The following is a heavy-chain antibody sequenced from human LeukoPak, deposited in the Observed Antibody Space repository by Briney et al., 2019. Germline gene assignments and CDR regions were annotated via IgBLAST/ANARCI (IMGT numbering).Heavy chain of an antibody. V-gene: IGHV3-7*05. CDR3: SSGPNFDH. J-gene: IGHJ4*02. CDR2: LNHDGSLR. CDR1: GFTFSSDW. Sequence: GGSLRLSCAASGFTFSSDWMSWVRQAPGKGLEWVANLNHDGSLRQYVDSVKGRFTISRDNAKNSLYLQMNSLRAEDTAVYFSSSGPNFDHWGQGTLVTVSS. D-gene: IGHD3/OR15-3a*01.